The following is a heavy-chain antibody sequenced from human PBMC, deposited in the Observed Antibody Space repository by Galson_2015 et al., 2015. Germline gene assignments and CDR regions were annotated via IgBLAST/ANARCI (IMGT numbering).Heavy chain of an antibody. V-gene: IGHV1-18*04. CDR3: ARLMGEAKFHFLFYGMDD. J-gene: IGHJ6*02. CDR1: GYVFTYFG. Sequence: SVKVSCKASGYVFTYFGISWVRQAPGQGLEWVGWMSPYGGDTRLGQRFQGRVSLTSDTSTNTAYMELRSLRSDDTAVYFCARLMGEAKFHFLFYGMDDWGQGTPVIVS. D-gene: IGHD3-16*01. CDR2: MSPYGGDT.